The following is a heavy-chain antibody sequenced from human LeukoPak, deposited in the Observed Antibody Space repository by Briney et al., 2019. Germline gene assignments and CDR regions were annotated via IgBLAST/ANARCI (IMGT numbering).Heavy chain of an antibody. CDR1: GGSISSSSYY. V-gene: IGHV4-39*07. Sequence: SETLSLTCTVSGGSISSSSYYWGWIRQPPGKGLEWIGSIYYSGSTYYNPSLKSRVTISVDTSKNQFSLKLSSVTAADTAVYYCARRNRQLVRKDFDYWGQGTLVTVSS. CDR3: ARRNRQLVRKDFDY. D-gene: IGHD6-13*01. CDR2: IYYSGST. J-gene: IGHJ4*02.